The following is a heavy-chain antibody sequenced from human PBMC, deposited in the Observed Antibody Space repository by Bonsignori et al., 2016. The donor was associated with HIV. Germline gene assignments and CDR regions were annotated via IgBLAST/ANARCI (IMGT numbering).Heavy chain of an antibody. J-gene: IGHJ4*02. V-gene: IGHV1-69*10. CDR3: ASPLWGIAVAGTQMSLAVDGFDY. D-gene: IGHD6-19*01. CDR2: IIPILGIA. Sequence: WVRQAPGQGLEWMGGIIPILGIANYAQKFQGRVTITADESTSTAYMELSSLRSEDTAVYYCASPLWGIAVAGTQMSLAVDGFDYWGQGTLVTVSS.